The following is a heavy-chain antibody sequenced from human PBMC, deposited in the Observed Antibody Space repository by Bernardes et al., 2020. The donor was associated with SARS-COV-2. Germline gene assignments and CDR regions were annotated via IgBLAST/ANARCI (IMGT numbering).Heavy chain of an antibody. V-gene: IGHV2-5*02. J-gene: IGHJ4*02. CDR2: LYWDDDK. CDR1: GFSLSPSGVG. D-gene: IGHD3-22*01. CDR3: AHRSLLLPFDY. Sequence: SGPTLMKPTQTLTLTCTFSGFSLSPSGVGVGWIRQPPGKALEWLALLYWDDDKRYSPSLKSRLTITKDTSKIQMVLTMTNMDPVDTATYYCAHRSLLLPFDYWGQGTLVTVSS.